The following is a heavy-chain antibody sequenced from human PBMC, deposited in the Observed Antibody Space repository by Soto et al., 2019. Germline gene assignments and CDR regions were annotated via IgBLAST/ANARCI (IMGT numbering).Heavy chain of an antibody. D-gene: IGHD5-12*01. Sequence: LRPSCSVFGFAFSRYAMHWDRLAPGQGLQYVSSISSDGGSTYYADSVKGSFTISRDNSKTTLYLQMISLRVEDTPVHYSSKDRYDNYFGQVTLVTAYS. CDR3: SKDRYDNY. V-gene: IGHV3-64D*06. CDR1: GFAFSRYA. J-gene: IGHJ4*02. CDR2: ISSDGGST.